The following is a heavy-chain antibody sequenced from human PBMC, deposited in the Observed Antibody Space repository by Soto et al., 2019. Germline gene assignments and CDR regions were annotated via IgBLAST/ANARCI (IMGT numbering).Heavy chain of an antibody. CDR3: VRDRHGSSGWGSDV. V-gene: IGHV4-34*01. CDR2: IKHSGST. D-gene: IGHD6-19*01. J-gene: IGHJ6*02. CDR1: GGSFSGYY. Sequence: NPSETLSLTCAVYGGSFSGYYWSWIRQPPGKGLEWIGEIKHSGSTNYNPSLKSRVTISEDTSKDQFSLKLRSVTAADTAVYYCVRDRHGSSGWGSDVWGQGTTVTVSS.